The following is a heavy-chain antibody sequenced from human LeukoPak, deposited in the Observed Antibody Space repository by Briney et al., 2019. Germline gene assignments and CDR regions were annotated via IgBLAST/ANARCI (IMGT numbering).Heavy chain of an antibody. D-gene: IGHD3-10*01. V-gene: IGHV4-39*07. CDR2: IYYSGST. CDR3: ARGLWFGDENPPYFDY. J-gene: IGHJ4*02. CDR1: GGSISSSSYY. Sequence: SETLSLTCTVSGGSISSSSYYWGWIRQPPGKGLEWIGSIYYSGSTYYNPALKSRITISVDTSRNQFSLKLSSVPAADTAVYYCARGLWFGDENPPYFDYWGQGILVTVSS.